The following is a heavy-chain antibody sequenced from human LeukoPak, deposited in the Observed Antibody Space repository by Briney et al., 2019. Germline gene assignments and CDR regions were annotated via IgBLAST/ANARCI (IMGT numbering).Heavy chain of an antibody. D-gene: IGHD4-17*01. J-gene: IGHJ4*02. V-gene: IGHV3-48*03. CDR1: GFTFSDYE. CDR3: ARGYYGDYIF. Sequence: GGSLRLSCAASGFTFSDYEINWVRQAPGKGLEWVSSISTSGSTIYYADSVKGRFTISRDNAKNSLYLQMNSLRAEDTAVYYCARGYYGDYIFWGQGTLVTVSS. CDR2: ISTSGSTI.